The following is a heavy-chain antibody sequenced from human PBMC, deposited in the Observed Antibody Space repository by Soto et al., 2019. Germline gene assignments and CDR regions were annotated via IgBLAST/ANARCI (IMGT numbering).Heavy chain of an antibody. CDR2: IIPIFGTP. CDR1: GDSFSSYA. J-gene: IGHJ4*02. V-gene: IGHV1-69*06. CDR3: ARGAYCSGRSCYVVTRY. D-gene: IGHD2-15*01. Sequence: QVQLVQSGAEVKKPGASVNVSCKASGDSFSSYAISWLRQAPGQGLEWMGGIIPIFGTPHYAQKFQGRVTITADKSTSTAYMELRSLRSADTAVYFCARGAYCSGRSCYVVTRYWGQGTLITVSS.